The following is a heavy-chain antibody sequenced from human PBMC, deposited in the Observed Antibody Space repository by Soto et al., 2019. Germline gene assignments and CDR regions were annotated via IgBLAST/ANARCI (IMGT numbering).Heavy chain of an antibody. D-gene: IGHD1-20*01. CDR3: ASHGMDAFDI. Sequence: EVQLVESGGGLVKPGGSPRLSCAASGFTFSSYSMNWVRQAPGKGMEWVSSISSSSSYIYYADSVKGRFTISRDNAKNSLYLQMNSLRVEDTAVYYCASHGMDAFDIWGQGTMVTVSS. J-gene: IGHJ3*02. CDR2: ISSSSSYI. V-gene: IGHV3-21*01. CDR1: GFTFSSYS.